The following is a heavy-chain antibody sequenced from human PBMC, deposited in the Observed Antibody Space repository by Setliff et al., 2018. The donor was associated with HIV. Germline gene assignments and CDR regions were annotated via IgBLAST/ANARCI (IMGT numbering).Heavy chain of an antibody. CDR1: GFTFSDYG. Sequence: GGSLRLSCAASGFTFSDYGFHWVRQAPGKGLEWVAVISYDGSYKYYADSLKGRFTISRDTSKNTLYLQMNSLRAEDTAVYYCARRAYCSSTTCFDNWGQGTLVTVSS. CDR3: ARRAYCSSTTCFDN. D-gene: IGHD2-2*01. J-gene: IGHJ4*02. V-gene: IGHV3-30*12. CDR2: ISYDGSYK.